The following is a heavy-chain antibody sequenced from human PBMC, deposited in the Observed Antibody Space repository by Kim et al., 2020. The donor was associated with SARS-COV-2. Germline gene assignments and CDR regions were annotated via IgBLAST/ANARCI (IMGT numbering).Heavy chain of an antibody. Sequence: GGSLRLSCAASGFTFSSYAMHWVRQAPGKGLEWVAVISYDGSNKYYADSVKGRFTISRDNSKNTLYLQMNSLRAEDTAVYYCARDRQYQLLEKYYYYGM. CDR1: GFTFSSYA. V-gene: IGHV3-30-3*01. CDR2: ISYDGSNK. J-gene: IGHJ6*01. CDR3: ARDRQYQLLEKYYYYGM. D-gene: IGHD2-2*01.